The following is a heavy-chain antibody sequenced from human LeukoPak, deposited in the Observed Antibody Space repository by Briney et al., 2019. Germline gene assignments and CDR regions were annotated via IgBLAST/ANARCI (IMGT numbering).Heavy chain of an antibody. CDR3: AEGGYDQDFDY. J-gene: IGHJ4*02. CDR2: ISDSGGIT. CDR1: EFTFDNYA. D-gene: IGHD5-12*01. V-gene: IGHV3-23*01. Sequence: GGSLRLSCAASEFTFDNYAMSWVRQAPGKGLEWVSCISDSGGITYYADSVKGRFTISRDNSKNTLYLQMNSLRAEDTAVYYCAEGGYDQDFDYWGQGALVTVSS.